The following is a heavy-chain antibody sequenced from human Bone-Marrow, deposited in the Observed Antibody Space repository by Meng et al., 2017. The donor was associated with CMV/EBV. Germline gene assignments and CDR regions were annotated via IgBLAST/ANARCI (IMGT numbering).Heavy chain of an antibody. Sequence: ASVKVSCKASGYTFTSYGISWVRQAPGQGLEWMGWISAYNGNTNYAQKLQGRVTMTTDTSTSTAYMELRSLRSDDTAVYYCARDTGSYSSSATGYWGQGTLVTVSS. CDR1: GYTFTSYG. D-gene: IGHD6-13*01. CDR2: ISAYNGNT. CDR3: ARDTGSYSSSATGY. V-gene: IGHV1-18*01. J-gene: IGHJ4*02.